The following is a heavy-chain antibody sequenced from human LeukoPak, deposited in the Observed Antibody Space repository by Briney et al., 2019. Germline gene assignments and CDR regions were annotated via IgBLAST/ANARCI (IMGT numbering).Heavy chain of an antibody. CDR2: INQGGSQK. J-gene: IGHJ4*02. CDR1: GFTFSSYW. Sequence: GGSPRLSCAASGFTFSSYWMSWVRQAPGKGLEWVANINQGGSQKHYVDSVKGRLTISRDNAKNLLYLQMDSLRAEDTAVYYCAGGPGFLIDCWGQGSLVTVSS. V-gene: IGHV3-7*01. D-gene: IGHD3-3*01. CDR3: AGGPGFLIDC.